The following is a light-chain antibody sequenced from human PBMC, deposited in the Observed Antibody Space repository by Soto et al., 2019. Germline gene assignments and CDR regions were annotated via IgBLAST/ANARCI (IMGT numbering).Light chain of an antibody. CDR3: QHDGGSPRT. CDR2: RAS. CDR1: QSISGNY. Sequence: ENVLTQSPGTLSLSPGERATLSCRASQSISGNYLAWYRLKSGQAPRLLTFRASSRAAGIPDRFSGSGSGTHFTLTIRLVAPVDFALYCWQHDGGSPRTFGQGTRVDFK. V-gene: IGKV3-20*01. J-gene: IGKJ1*01.